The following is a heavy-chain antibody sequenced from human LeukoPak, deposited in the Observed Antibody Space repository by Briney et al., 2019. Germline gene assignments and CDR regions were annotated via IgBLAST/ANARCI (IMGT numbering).Heavy chain of an antibody. CDR1: GGSISSYY. Sequence: SETLSLTCTVSGGSISSYYWSWIRQPAGKGLEWIGRIYTSGSTNYNPSLKSRVTMSVDTSKNQFSLKLSSVTAADTAVYYCARDRGYNWNYAAFDYWGQGTLVTASS. CDR3: ARDRGYNWNYAAFDY. V-gene: IGHV4-4*07. CDR2: IYTSGST. J-gene: IGHJ4*02. D-gene: IGHD1-7*01.